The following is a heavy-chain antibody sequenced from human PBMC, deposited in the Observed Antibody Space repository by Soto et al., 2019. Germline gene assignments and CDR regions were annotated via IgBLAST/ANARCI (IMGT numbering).Heavy chain of an antibody. CDR3: VRPIRDAEGGIDDAFDI. Sequence: XESLKISRQASGYRFSSYALNWVRQMPGKGLEWMGRVDPSDSHSIYSPSFQGRVTISTDKSLTTAYLQWNSLRPSDTALYFCVRPIRDAEGGIDDAFDIWGQGTMVTVSS. D-gene: IGHD6-13*01. J-gene: IGHJ3*02. CDR1: GYRFSSYA. CDR2: VDPSDSHS. V-gene: IGHV5-10-1*01.